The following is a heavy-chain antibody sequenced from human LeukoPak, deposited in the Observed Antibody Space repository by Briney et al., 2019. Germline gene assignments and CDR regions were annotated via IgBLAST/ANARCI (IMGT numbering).Heavy chain of an antibody. CDR3: ARYQLVRENYGMDV. CDR2: IYYSGST. CDR1: GGSISSGGYY. Sequence: SETLSLTCTVSGGSISSGGYYWSWIRQHPGKGLEWIGYIYYSGSTYYNPSLKSRVTISVDTSKNQFSLKLSSVTAADTAVYFCARYQLVRENYGMDVWGQGTTVTVSS. D-gene: IGHD2-2*01. J-gene: IGHJ6*02. V-gene: IGHV4-31*03.